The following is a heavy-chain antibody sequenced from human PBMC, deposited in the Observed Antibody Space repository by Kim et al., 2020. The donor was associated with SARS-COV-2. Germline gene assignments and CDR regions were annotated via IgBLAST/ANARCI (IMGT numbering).Heavy chain of an antibody. Sequence: DPVKGRFTISRDNSKNTLYLQMNSLRAEDTAVYYCAKDWGCGGDCYLFDYWGQGTLVTVSS. CDR3: AKDWGCGGDCYLFDY. J-gene: IGHJ4*02. V-gene: IGHV3-23*01. D-gene: IGHD2-21*02.